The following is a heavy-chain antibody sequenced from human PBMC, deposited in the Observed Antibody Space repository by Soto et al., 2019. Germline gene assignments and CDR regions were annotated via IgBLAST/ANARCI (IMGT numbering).Heavy chain of an antibody. CDR1: GGSFSGYY. J-gene: IGHJ5*02. Sequence: QVQLQQWGAGLLKPSETLSLTCAVYGGSFSGYYWSWIRQPPGKGLEWIGEINHSGSTNYNPSLKSRVIISVDTSKNQFSLKLSSVTAADTAVYYCARGHSSTSCYEPWGQGTLVTVSS. D-gene: IGHD2-2*01. V-gene: IGHV4-34*01. CDR3: ARGHSSTSCYEP. CDR2: INHSGST.